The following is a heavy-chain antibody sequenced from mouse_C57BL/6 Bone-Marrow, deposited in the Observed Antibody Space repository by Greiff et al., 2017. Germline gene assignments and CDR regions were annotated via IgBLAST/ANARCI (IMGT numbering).Heavy chain of an antibody. V-gene: IGHV1-39*01. CDR1: GYSFTDYN. Sequence: EVQLQQSGPELVKPGASVKISCKASGYSFTDYNMHWVKQSNGKSLEWIGVINPNYGTTSYNQKFKGKATLTVDPSSSTAYMQLNSLTSEDSAVYYGARRGYYGNPYFDYWGQGTTLTVSS. J-gene: IGHJ2*01. CDR3: ARRGYYGNPYFDY. CDR2: INPNYGTT. D-gene: IGHD2-1*01.